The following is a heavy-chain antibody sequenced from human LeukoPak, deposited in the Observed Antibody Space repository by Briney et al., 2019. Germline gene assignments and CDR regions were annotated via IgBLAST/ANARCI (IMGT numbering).Heavy chain of an antibody. D-gene: IGHD5-18*01. J-gene: IGHJ4*02. Sequence: GGSLRLSCAASGFTFSDYTLNWVRQAPGKGLEWVSSITSSSSYIYYADSVKGRFTISRDNAKNSLYLQMNSLRAEDTAVYYCARHPGYSYGYDYWGQGTLVTVSS. CDR3: ARHPGYSYGYDY. CDR1: GFTFSDYT. V-gene: IGHV3-21*01. CDR2: ITSSSSYI.